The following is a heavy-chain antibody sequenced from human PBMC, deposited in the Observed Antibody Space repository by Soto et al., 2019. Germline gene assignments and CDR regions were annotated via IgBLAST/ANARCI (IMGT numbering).Heavy chain of an antibody. CDR1: GGSFSGYY. CDR3: ATSVGCTWYGGLDV. D-gene: IGHD6-13*01. V-gene: IGHV4-34*02. J-gene: IGHJ4*02. Sequence: QVQLQQWGAGLLKPSETLSLTCAVYGGSFSGYYWSWIRQAPGKGLEWIGEIDHSGYTNYNPSLKSRFTISLDTSNNQFSLELPSVTVADTALYFCATSVGCTWYGGLDVWGQGTLVTVSS. CDR2: IDHSGYT.